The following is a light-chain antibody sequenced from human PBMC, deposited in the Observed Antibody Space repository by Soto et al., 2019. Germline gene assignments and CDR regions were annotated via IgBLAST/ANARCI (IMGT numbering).Light chain of an antibody. CDR3: AAWDDSLSGVV. CDR2: RND. J-gene: IGLJ3*02. CDR1: SSNIGSNY. V-gene: IGLV1-47*01. Sequence: QLVLTQPPSASGTPGQRVTISCSGSSSNIGSNYVYWYQQLPGTAPKLLIYRNDQRPSGVPGRFSGSKSGTSASLAISGLRSDDEADYYCAAWDDSLSGVVFGGGTKLTVL.